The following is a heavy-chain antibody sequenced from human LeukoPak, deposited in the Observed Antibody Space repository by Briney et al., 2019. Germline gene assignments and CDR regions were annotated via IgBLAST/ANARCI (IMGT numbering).Heavy chain of an antibody. CDR3: ARHGGSYYGFDY. D-gene: IGHD1-26*01. Sequence: SETLSLTCTVSGGSISSSSYYWGWIRQPPGKGLQWIGSIYYSGSTYYNPSLKSRVTISVDTSKNQFSLKLSSVTAADTAVYYSARHGGSYYGFDYWGQGTLVTVSS. V-gene: IGHV4-39*01. J-gene: IGHJ4*02. CDR1: GGSISSSSYY. CDR2: IYYSGST.